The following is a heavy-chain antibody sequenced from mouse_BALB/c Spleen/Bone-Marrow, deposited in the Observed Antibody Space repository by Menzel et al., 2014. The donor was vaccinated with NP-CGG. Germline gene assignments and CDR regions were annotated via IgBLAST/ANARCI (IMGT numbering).Heavy chain of an antibody. Sequence: EVQLQQSGAELVKPGASVKLSCTASGFNIKDTYMHWVKQRPERGLEWIGRIDPANGNTRYDPKFQGKATITADTSSNTAYLHLSSLTSEDTAVYYCARYRYYGSSYAMDYWGQGTSVTVSS. V-gene: IGHV14-3*02. D-gene: IGHD1-1*01. J-gene: IGHJ4*01. CDR2: IDPANGNT. CDR1: GFNIKDTY. CDR3: ARYRYYGSSYAMDY.